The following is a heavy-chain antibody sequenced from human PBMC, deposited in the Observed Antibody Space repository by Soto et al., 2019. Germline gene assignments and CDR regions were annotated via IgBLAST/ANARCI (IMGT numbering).Heavy chain of an antibody. CDR1: GFTFSSYS. D-gene: IGHD6-13*01. V-gene: IGHV3-21*01. CDR3: ARDRTYSSSWYYYYGMDV. J-gene: IGHJ6*02. Sequence: GGSLRLSCAASGFTFSSYSMNWVRQAPGKGLEWVSSISSSSYIYYADSVKGRFTISRDNAKNSLYLQMNSLRAEDTAVYYCARDRTYSSSWYYYYGMDVWGQGTTVTVSS. CDR2: ISSSSYI.